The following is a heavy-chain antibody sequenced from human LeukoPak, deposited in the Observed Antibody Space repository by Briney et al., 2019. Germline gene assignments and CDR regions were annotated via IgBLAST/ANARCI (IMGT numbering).Heavy chain of an antibody. CDR2: VSGSGDRT. V-gene: IGHV3-23*01. CDR3: VRGDLRLPRSTPDC. D-gene: IGHD5/OR15-5a*01. CDR1: GFTFSTYD. J-gene: IGHJ4*02. Sequence: PGGSLRLSCAASGFTFSTYDMSWVRQAPGKGLEWVSGVSGSGDRTHYADSVKGRFTISRDNSKNTLYLQMNSLRGEDTAVYYCVRGDLRLPRSTPDCWGQGTLVTVSS.